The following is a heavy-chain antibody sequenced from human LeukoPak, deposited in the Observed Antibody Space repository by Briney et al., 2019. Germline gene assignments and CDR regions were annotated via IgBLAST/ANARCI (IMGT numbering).Heavy chain of an antibody. J-gene: IGHJ4*02. Sequence: SETLSLTCAVSGGTISSDYWSWIRQPPGKGLEWIGCIYYSGTTNYNPSLNSRVTISIDTSKTQFSLRLTSVAAADTAVYFCARHQLRGFLDDNWGQGTLVTVSS. CDR1: GGTISSDY. CDR2: IYYSGTT. D-gene: IGHD3-10*01. V-gene: IGHV4-59*08. CDR3: ARHQLRGFLDDN.